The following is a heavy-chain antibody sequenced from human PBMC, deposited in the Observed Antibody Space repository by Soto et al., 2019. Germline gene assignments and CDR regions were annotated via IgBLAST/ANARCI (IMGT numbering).Heavy chain of an antibody. J-gene: IGHJ3*02. CDR3: ARSPGVTDAFDI. CDR1: GFTFDDYA. V-gene: IGHV3-9*01. D-gene: IGHD3-10*01. CDR2: ISWNSGSI. Sequence: EVQLVESGGGLVQPGRSLRLSCAASGFTFDDYAMHWVRQAPGKGLEWVSGISWNSGSIGYADSVKGRFNIYRDNAKSSLYLQMNCLRAEDTAVYYCARSPGVTDAFDIWGQGTMVTVSS.